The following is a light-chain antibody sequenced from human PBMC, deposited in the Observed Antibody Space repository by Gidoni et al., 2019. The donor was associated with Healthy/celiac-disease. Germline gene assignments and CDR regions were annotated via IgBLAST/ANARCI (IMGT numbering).Light chain of an antibody. CDR1: SSNIWAGYD. Sequence: QSVLTQPPSVSGAPGQRVTISCTGSSSNIWAGYDVHWYQQPPGTAPKLLIYGNSNRPSGVPDRFSGTKSGTSASLAITGLQAEDEADYYCQSYDSSLSGHVVFGGGTKLTV. CDR2: GNS. J-gene: IGLJ2*01. CDR3: QSYDSSLSGHVV. V-gene: IGLV1-40*01.